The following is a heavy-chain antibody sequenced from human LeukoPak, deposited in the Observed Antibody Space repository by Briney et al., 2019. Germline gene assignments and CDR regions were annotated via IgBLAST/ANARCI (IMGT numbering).Heavy chain of an antibody. V-gene: IGHV3-7*01. CDR1: GFNFSNYW. CDR3: ARVSWDWSTCYYCDY. CDR2: INQGGSEK. D-gene: IGHD3-3*01. J-gene: IGHJ4*02. Sequence: GGSLRLSCAASGFNFSNYWMTWVRQAPGKGMEWVANINQGGSEKYFVYSVKGRFTISRDNAKNSLYLQMSSLRAEDTAVYYCARVSWDWSTCYYCDYWGQGTLVTVSS.